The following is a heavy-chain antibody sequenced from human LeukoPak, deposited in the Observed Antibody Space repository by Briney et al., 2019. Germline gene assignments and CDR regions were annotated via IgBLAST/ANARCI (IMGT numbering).Heavy chain of an antibody. D-gene: IGHD6-19*01. CDR3: AKVRWDNSGWYYLDT. Sequence: GGSLRLSCAASGFSFSDYNMHWVRQAPGKGLEWMAVISYHGINEYYADSVKGRFTIPRDNSKSTLHLQMNSLRAEDTAVYYCAKVRWDNSGWYYLDTWGQGTLLTVSS. CDR1: GFSFSDYN. J-gene: IGHJ4*02. CDR2: ISYHGINE. V-gene: IGHV3-30*18.